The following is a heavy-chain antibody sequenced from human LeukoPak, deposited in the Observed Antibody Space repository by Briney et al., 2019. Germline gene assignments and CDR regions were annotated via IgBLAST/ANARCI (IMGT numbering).Heavy chain of an antibody. CDR1: GFTVNSKC. Sequence: GGSLRPSCAASGFTVNSKCMSWVRQAPGKGLEWVSFIYSGGSTYYADSVKGRFTISRDNSKNTLYLQMNSLRTEDTAVYYCASPTYKWNDVGAFDIWGQGTMVTVSP. CDR2: IYSGGST. CDR3: ASPTYKWNDVGAFDI. J-gene: IGHJ3*02. D-gene: IGHD1-20*01. V-gene: IGHV3-66*02.